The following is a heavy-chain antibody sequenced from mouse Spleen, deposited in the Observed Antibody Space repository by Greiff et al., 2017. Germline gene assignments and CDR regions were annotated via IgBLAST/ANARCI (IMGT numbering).Heavy chain of an antibody. V-gene: IGHV1-80*01. J-gene: IGHJ1*01. Sequence: QVQLQQSGAELVKPGASVKISCKASGYAFSSYWMNWVKQRPGKGLEWIGQIYPGDGDTNYNGKFKGKATLTADKSSSTAYMQLSSLTSEDSAVYFCARSPIYYYDGSHWYFDVWGAGTTVTVSS. CDR2: IYPGDGDT. D-gene: IGHD1-1*01. CDR1: GYAFSSYW. CDR3: ARSPIYYYDGSHWYFDV.